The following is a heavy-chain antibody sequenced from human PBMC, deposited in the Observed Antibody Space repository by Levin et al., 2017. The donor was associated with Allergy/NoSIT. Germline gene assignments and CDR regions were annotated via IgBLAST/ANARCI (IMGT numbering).Heavy chain of an antibody. V-gene: IGHV3-7*01. CDR1: GFTFINYW. CDR2: ISRHGEET. Sequence: GESLKISCVGSGFTFINYWMTWVRQAPGKGLEWVANISRHGEETHFVDSVKGRFTISRDNAKNSVYLEMSSLRVDDTAVYFCARLDQLSYPSGTYRWFDPWGQGVPVSVSS. CDR3: ARLDQLSYPSGTYRWFDP. J-gene: IGHJ5*02. D-gene: IGHD3-10*01.